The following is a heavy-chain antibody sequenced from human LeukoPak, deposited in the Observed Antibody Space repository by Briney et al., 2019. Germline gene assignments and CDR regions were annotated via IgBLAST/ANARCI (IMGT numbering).Heavy chain of an antibody. Sequence: GASVKVSCKASGYTFTSYDINWVRQATGQGPEWMGWMNPNSGNTGYAQKFQGRVTMTRNTSISTAYMELSSLRSEDTAVYYCARGRYYYDSSGYSPFDPWGQGTLVTVSS. J-gene: IGHJ5*02. V-gene: IGHV1-8*01. D-gene: IGHD3-22*01. CDR2: MNPNSGNT. CDR3: ARGRYYYDSSGYSPFDP. CDR1: GYTFTSYD.